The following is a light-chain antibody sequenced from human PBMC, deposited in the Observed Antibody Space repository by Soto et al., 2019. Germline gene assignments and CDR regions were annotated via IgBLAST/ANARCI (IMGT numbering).Light chain of an antibody. CDR1: SSDVGNYNA. V-gene: IGLV2-23*02. J-gene: IGLJ3*02. CDR3: CSYAGSTTFAV. CDR2: EDS. Sequence: QSALTQPASVSGSPGQSITISCTGTSSDVGNYNAVSWYQQHPGKAPKLMIYEDSKRPSGVSNRFYGSKSGNTASLTVSGLQAEDEADDYCCSYAGSTTFAVFGGGTKLTVL.